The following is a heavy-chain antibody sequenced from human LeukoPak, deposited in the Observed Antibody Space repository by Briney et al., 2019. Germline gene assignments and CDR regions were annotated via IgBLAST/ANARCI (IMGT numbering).Heavy chain of an antibody. J-gene: IGHJ5*02. Sequence: SETLSLTCAVYGGSFSGYYWSWIRQPPGKGLEWLGRIYTSGDTTYNPSLKSRVTMSVDTSKNQFSLKLRSVTAADTAVYYCAREPSPWGQGTLVTVSS. CDR1: GGSFSGYY. CDR2: IYTSGDT. V-gene: IGHV4-4*07. CDR3: AREPSP.